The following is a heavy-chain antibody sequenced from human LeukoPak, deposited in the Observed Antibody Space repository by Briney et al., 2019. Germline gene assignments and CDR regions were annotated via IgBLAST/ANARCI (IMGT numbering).Heavy chain of an antibody. CDR3: AKEAVAAAGPFDY. Sequence: GASLRLSCAAPAFTFSTYGMSWVRQAPGKWLGWASSISGSGGIIYYAYSVKGRFTISRDNSKSTLYLQMNSLRAEDTAIYYCAKEAVAAAGPFDYWGQGTLVTASS. J-gene: IGHJ4*02. D-gene: IGHD6-13*01. CDR2: ISGSGGII. CDR1: AFTFSTYG. V-gene: IGHV3-23*01.